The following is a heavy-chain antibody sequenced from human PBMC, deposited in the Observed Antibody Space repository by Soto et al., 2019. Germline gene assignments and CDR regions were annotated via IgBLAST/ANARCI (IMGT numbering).Heavy chain of an antibody. D-gene: IGHD6-19*01. CDR1: GGTFSSYA. V-gene: IGHV1-69*13. J-gene: IGHJ6*02. CDR2: IIPIFGTA. CDR3: ARLNSRSHSSGWLSPDYYYYGMDV. Sequence: PSVKVSCKASGGTFSSYAISWVRQAPGQGLEWMGGIIPIFGTANYAQKFQGRVTITADESTSTAYMELSSLRSEDTAVYYCARLNSRSHSSGWLSPDYYYYGMDVWXQGTTVTVSS.